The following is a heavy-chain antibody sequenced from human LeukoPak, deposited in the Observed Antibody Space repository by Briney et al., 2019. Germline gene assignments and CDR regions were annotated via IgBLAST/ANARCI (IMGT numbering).Heavy chain of an antibody. V-gene: IGHV3-21*01. Sequence: GGSLRLSCEASEFTFSSYSINWVRQAPGKGLEWVSSISSIRNYIYYAGSVRGRFTISRDNARNSLYLQMNSLRAEDTAVYYCARLRGGYNYALGPFDYWGQGTLVTVSS. D-gene: IGHD5-18*01. CDR1: EFTFSSYS. CDR2: ISSIRNYI. J-gene: IGHJ4*02. CDR3: ARLRGGYNYALGPFDY.